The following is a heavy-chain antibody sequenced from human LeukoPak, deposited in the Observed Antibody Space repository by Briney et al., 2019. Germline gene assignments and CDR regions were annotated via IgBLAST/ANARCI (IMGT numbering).Heavy chain of an antibody. D-gene: IGHD6-13*01. V-gene: IGHV4-59*01. Sequence: SETLSLTCTVSGGSISSYYWSWIRQPPGTGLEWIGYIYYSGSTNYNPSLKSRVTISVDTSKNQFSLKLSSVTAADTAVYYCARTGGQHLADFDYWGQGTLVTVSS. J-gene: IGHJ4*02. CDR2: IYYSGST. CDR3: ARTGGQHLADFDY. CDR1: GGSISSYY.